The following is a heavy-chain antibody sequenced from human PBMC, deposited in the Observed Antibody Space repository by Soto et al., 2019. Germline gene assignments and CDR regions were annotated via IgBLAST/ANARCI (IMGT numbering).Heavy chain of an antibody. D-gene: IGHD2-2*01. Sequence: LRLSCAASGFTFSSYAMSWVRQAPGKGLEWVSAISGSGGSTYYADSVKGRFTISRDNSKNTLYLQMNSLRAEDTAVYYCAKDSPVVPAAIDYYYYGMDVWGQGTTVTVSS. V-gene: IGHV3-23*01. CDR3: AKDSPVVPAAIDYYYYGMDV. CDR1: GFTFSSYA. J-gene: IGHJ6*02. CDR2: ISGSGGST.